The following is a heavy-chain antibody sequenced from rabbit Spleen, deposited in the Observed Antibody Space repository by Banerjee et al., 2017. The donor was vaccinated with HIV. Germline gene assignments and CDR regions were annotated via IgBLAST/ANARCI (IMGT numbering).Heavy chain of an antibody. CDR2: IYTGSSGDT. CDR3: ARDGVGGSYFAL. CDR1: GIDVSRNYY. V-gene: IGHV1S40*01. J-gene: IGHJ6*01. D-gene: IGHD8-1*01. Sequence: QSLEESGGGLVKPGGTLTLTCKASGIDVSRNYYMCWVRQAPGKGLEWIACIYTGSSGDTYYASWAKGRFTITRSTSHNTVTLQLTSLTAADTATYFCARDGVGGSYFALWGPGTLVTVS.